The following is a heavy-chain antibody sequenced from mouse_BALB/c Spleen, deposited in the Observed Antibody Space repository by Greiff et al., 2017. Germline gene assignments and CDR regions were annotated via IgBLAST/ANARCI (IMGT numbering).Heavy chain of an antibody. Sequence: QVQLKESGPGLVAPSQSLSITCTVSGFSLTSYGVHWVRQPPGKGLEWLGVIWAGGSTNYNSALMSRLSISKDNSKSQVFLKMNSLQTDDTAMYYCARDDGNYAWFAYWGQGTLVTVSA. D-gene: IGHD2-1*01. CDR2: IWAGGST. J-gene: IGHJ3*01. V-gene: IGHV2-9*02. CDR1: GFSLTSYG. CDR3: ARDDGNYAWFAY.